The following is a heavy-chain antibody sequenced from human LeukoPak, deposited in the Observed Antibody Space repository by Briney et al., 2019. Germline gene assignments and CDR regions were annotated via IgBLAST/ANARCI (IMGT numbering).Heavy chain of an antibody. CDR2: IVVGSGNT. CDR3: AADLNYYDSSGSGDY. D-gene: IGHD3-22*01. V-gene: IGHV1-58*02. J-gene: IGHJ4*02. CDR1: GFTFTSSA. Sequence: SVKVSCKASGFTFTSSAMQWVRQARGQRLEWIGWIVVGSGNTNYAQKFQERVTITRDMSTSTAYMELTSLRSEDTAVYCCAADLNYYDSSGSGDYWGQGTLVTVSS.